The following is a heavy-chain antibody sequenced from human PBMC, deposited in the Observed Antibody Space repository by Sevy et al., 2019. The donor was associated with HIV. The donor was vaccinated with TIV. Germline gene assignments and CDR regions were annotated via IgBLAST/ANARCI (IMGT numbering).Heavy chain of an antibody. CDR3: TSYYDYVWGSYRIDY. Sequence: GGSLRLSCAASGFTFSNAWMSWVRQAPGKGLEWVGRIKSKTDGGTTDYAAPVKGRFTTSRDDSKNTLNLQMNSLKTEDTAVYYCTSYYDYVWGSYRIDYWGQGTLVTVSS. D-gene: IGHD3-16*02. J-gene: IGHJ4*02. CDR2: IKSKTDGGTT. CDR1: GFTFSNAW. V-gene: IGHV3-15*01.